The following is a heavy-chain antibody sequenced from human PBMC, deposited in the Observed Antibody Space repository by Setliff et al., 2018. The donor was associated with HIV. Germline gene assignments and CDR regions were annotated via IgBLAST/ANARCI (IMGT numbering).Heavy chain of an antibody. Sequence: SETLSLTCTVSGGSISSYYWSWIRQPPGKGLEWIGYVYYSGSTNYNPSLKSRVTISVDTSKNQFSLKLSSVTAADTAVYYCAREDYYYYGMDVWGQGTTVTVSS. CDR1: GGSISSYY. CDR3: AREDYYYYGMDV. J-gene: IGHJ6*02. V-gene: IGHV4-59*12. CDR2: VYYSGST.